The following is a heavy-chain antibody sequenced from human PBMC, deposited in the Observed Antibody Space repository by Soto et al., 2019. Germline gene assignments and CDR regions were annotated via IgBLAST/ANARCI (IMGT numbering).Heavy chain of an antibody. Sequence: GASVKVSCKASGYTFTSYGISWVRQAPGQGLEWMGWISAYNGNTNYAQKLQGRVTMTTDTSTSTAYMELRSLRSDDTAVYYCARSPRRELERTTDYYYYYGMDVWGQGTTLTVSS. V-gene: IGHV1-18*01. CDR3: ARSPRRELERTTDYYYYYGMDV. J-gene: IGHJ6*02. D-gene: IGHD1-1*01. CDR1: GYTFTSYG. CDR2: ISAYNGNT.